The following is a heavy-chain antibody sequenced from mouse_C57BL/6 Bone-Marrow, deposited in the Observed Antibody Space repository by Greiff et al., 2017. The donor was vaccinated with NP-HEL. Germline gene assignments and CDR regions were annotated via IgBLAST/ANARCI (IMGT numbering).Heavy chain of an antibody. D-gene: IGHD2-12*01. CDR1: GFNIKDDY. CDR2: IDPENGDT. V-gene: IGHV14-4*01. CDR3: TPFYIYDCAMDY. Sequence: VQLQQSGAELVRPGASVKLSCTASGFNIKDDYMHWVKQRPEQGLEWIGWIDPENGDTEYASKFQGKATITADTSSNTAYLQLSSLTSEDTAVDYCTPFYIYDCAMDYWGQGTSVTVSS. J-gene: IGHJ4*01.